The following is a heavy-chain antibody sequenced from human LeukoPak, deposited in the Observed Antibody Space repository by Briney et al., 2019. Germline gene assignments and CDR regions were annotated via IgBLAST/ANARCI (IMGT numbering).Heavy chain of an antibody. V-gene: IGHV3-21*01. CDR3: ARETKRVGDAFDI. CDR2: MSSSSGYI. CDR1: GLTSSNDA. D-gene: IGHD3-10*01. J-gene: IGHJ3*02. Sequence: PGGSLRLSCAASGLTSSNDAMHWVRQAPGKGLEWGSSMSSSSGYIYYADSVKGRFTSSRDNAKNSLYLQMNSLRAEDTAVYYCARETKRVGDAFDIWGQGTMVTVSS.